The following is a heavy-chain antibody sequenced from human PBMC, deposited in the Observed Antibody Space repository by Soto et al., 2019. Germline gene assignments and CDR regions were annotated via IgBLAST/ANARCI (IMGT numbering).Heavy chain of an antibody. V-gene: IGHV3-23*01. J-gene: IGHJ4*02. CDR2: ISGSGGST. Sequence: GGSLRLSCAASGFTFSSYAMSWVRQAPGEGLEWVSAISGSGGSTYYADSVKGRFTISRDNSKNTLYLQMNSLRAEDTAVYYCAKDQVDTTGTFYYFDYWGQGTLVTVS. D-gene: IGHD1-1*01. CDR1: GFTFSSYA. CDR3: AKDQVDTTGTFYYFDY.